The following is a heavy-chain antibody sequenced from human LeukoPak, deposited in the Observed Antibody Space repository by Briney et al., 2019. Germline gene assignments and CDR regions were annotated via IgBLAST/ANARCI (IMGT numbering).Heavy chain of an antibody. V-gene: IGHV4-34*01. Sequence: SETLSLTCAVYGGSFSGYYWSWIRQPPGKGLEWIGEINHSGSTNYNPSLKSRVAISVDTSKNQFSLKLNSVTAADTAVYYCAKSNGYGLIDIWGQGTMVTVSS. J-gene: IGHJ3*02. CDR1: GGSFSGYY. CDR2: INHSGST. CDR3: AKSNGYGLIDI. D-gene: IGHD3-22*01.